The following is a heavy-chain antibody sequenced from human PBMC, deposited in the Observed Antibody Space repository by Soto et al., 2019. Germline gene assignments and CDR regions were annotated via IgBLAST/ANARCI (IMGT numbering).Heavy chain of an antibody. J-gene: IGHJ4*02. D-gene: IGHD6-13*01. CDR2: IYWDDDK. CDR1: GFSLSTSGVG. Sequence: QITLKESGPTLVKPTQTLTLTCTFSGFSLSTSGVGVGWIRQPPGKALEWLALIYWDDDKRYSPSLKSTLTITRDTAKNQVVLTTTYMDPVDTATYYCAHRWQLGPTFDSWGQGTLVTVSS. CDR3: AHRWQLGPTFDS. V-gene: IGHV2-5*02.